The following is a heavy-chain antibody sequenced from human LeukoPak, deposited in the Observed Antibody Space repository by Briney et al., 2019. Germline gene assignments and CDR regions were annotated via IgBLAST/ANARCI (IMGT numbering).Heavy chain of an antibody. V-gene: IGHV3-30*18. Sequence: PGRSLRLSCAASGFTFSNYGMHWVRQAPGKGLERVALISYDGSNKYFADSVKGRFTISRDNSKNTLYLQMHSLRAEDTAVYYCAKDNVAAAGRYFDYWGQGTLVTVSS. CDR2: ISYDGSNK. J-gene: IGHJ4*02. D-gene: IGHD6-13*01. CDR3: AKDNVAAAGRYFDY. CDR1: GFTFSNYG.